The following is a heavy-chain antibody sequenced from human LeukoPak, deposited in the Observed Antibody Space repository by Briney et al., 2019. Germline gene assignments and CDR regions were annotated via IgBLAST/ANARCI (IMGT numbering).Heavy chain of an antibody. Sequence: SVKVSCKASGGTFSSYAISWVRQAPGQGLEWMGGIIPTFGTANYAQKFQGRVTITADESTSTAYMELSSLRSEDTAVYYCARKRDGYNSVDFDYWGQGTLVTVSS. CDR1: GGTFSSYA. CDR2: IIPTFGTA. D-gene: IGHD5-24*01. J-gene: IGHJ4*02. CDR3: ARKRDGYNSVDFDY. V-gene: IGHV1-69*13.